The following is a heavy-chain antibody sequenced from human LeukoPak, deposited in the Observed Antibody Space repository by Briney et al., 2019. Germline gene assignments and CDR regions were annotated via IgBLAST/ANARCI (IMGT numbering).Heavy chain of an antibody. J-gene: IGHJ3*02. D-gene: IGHD2-2*01. CDR1: GGSISSSSYY. V-gene: IGHV4-39*01. CDR3: ARPGKIRCSSTSRPYDAFDI. Sequence: SETLSLTCTVSGGSISSSSYYWGWIRRPPGKGLEWIGSIYYSGSTYYNPSLKSRVTISVDTSKNQFSLKLSSVTAADTAVYYCARPGKIRCSSTSRPYDAFDIWGQGTMVTVSS. CDR2: IYYSGST.